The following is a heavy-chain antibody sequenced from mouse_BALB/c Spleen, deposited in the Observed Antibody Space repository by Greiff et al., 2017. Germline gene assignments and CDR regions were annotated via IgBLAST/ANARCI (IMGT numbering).Heavy chain of an antibody. J-gene: IGHJ2*01. D-gene: IGHD4-1*01. CDR3: ARKLGQGFDY. V-gene: IGHV7-3*02. Sequence: EVQLVESGGGLVQPGGSLRLSCATSGFTFTDYYMSWVRQPPGKALEWLGFISNKANGYTTEYSASVKGRFTISRDNSQSILYLQMNTLRAEDSATYYCARKLGQGFDYWGQGTTLTVSS. CDR1: GFTFTDYY. CDR2: ISNKANGYTT.